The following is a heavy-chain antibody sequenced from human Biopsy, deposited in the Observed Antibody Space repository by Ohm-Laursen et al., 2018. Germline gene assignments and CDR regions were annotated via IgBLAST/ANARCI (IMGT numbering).Heavy chain of an antibody. J-gene: IGHJ6*02. CDR1: GYTFGNYG. D-gene: IGHD2-15*01. CDR3: ARDRYRWDMAAVVAAHYNEHYYPLDV. V-gene: IGHV1-18*01. Sequence: VASVKVSCKTSGYTFGNYGVSWVRQAPGQGLEWLGWISAYNNNNTNYAQNFQDRVTMTADTSTNIAYMELRSLRSDDTAIYYCARDRYRWDMAAVVAAHYNEHYYPLDVWGQGTAVTVSS. CDR2: ISAYNNNNT.